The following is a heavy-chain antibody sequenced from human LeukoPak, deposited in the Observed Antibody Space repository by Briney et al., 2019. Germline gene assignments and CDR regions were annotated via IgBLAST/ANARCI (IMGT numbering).Heavy chain of an antibody. V-gene: IGHV3-74*01. D-gene: IGHD6-19*01. CDR3: AKDSSGWYFGYFDY. J-gene: IGHJ4*02. CDR1: GFTFSYFW. CDR2: INTDGSYS. Sequence: PGGSLRLSCAASGFTFSYFWMHWFRQTPGKGLVWVSCINTDGSYSSYADSVKGRFTISRDNVRNTLYLQMNSLRAEDSAVYYCAKDSSGWYFGYFDYWGQGTLVTVSS.